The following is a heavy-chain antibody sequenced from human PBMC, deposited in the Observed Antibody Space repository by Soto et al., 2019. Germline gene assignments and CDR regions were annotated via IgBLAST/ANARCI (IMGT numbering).Heavy chain of an antibody. J-gene: IGHJ3*02. CDR3: AKVRPLRDCTRTSCLGAFDI. Sequence: PGGSLRLSCPASVFTFSSDAMSWVRPAPGKGLEWDSAITASGDTTYYADSVKGRFTISRDNSKSTMYLQMNSLRAEDTAVYYCAKVRPLRDCTRTSCLGAFDIWGQGTMVTVSS. D-gene: IGHD2-2*01. V-gene: IGHV3-23*01. CDR2: ITASGDTT. CDR1: VFTFSSDA.